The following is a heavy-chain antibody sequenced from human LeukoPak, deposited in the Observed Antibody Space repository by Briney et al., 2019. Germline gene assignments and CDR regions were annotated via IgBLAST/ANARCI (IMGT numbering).Heavy chain of an antibody. CDR2: ISSSGRTI. V-gene: IGHV3-48*03. D-gene: IGHD3-22*01. CDR1: GFTFSNYE. Sequence: PGGSLRLSCAASGFTFSNYEMNWVRQARGKGRAGVSYISSSGRTIYYADSVKDRFTHSRDNAYNSLYLQMNRLRAEDTAVYYCERDSLYYDSSGLFDYWGQGTLVTVSS. CDR3: ERDSLYYDSSGLFDY. J-gene: IGHJ4*02.